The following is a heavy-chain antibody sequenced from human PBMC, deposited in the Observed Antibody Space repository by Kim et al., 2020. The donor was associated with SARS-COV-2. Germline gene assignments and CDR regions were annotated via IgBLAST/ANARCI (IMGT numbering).Heavy chain of an antibody. V-gene: IGHV3-74*01. J-gene: IGHJ4*02. Sequence: SVKRRFTISRNNAENTLYLQMNRLTGEDTAVYYCARDVSGEDDHWGQGTLVTVSS. CDR3: ARDVSGEDDH. D-gene: IGHD2-21*01.